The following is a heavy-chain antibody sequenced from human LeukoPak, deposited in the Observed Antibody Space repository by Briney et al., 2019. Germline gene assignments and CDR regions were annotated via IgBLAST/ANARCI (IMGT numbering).Heavy chain of an antibody. CDR2: IYIGGST. V-gene: IGHV3-53*01. CDR1: GFTVSSNY. Sequence: GGSLRLSCAASGFTVSSNYMSWVRQAPGKGLEWVSSIYIGGSTYYADSVKGRFTISRDNSNNTVYLQMNSLRAEDTAVYFDARVRLDRTERNLDAFENWGQGTMVTVSS. CDR3: ARVRLDRTERNLDAFEN. J-gene: IGHJ3*02. D-gene: IGHD1-14*01.